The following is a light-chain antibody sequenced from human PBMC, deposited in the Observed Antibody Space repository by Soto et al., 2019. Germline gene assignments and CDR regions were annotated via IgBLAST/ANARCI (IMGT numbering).Light chain of an antibody. V-gene: IGKV1-5*03. Sequence: DIQMTQSPSTLSGSVGDRVTITCRASQTISSWLAWYQQKPGKAPKLLIYKASTLKSGVPSRFSGSGSGTEFTLTISSLQPDDFATYYCQQYSNYPYTFGQGTRLEIK. CDR2: KAS. J-gene: IGKJ5*01. CDR3: QQYSNYPYT. CDR1: QTISSW.